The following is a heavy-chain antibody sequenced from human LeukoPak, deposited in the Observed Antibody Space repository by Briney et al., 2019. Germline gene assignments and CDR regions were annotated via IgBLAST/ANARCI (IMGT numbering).Heavy chain of an antibody. CDR1: GFTXXXYA. Sequence: SGFTXXXYAMHWVRQAPGKGLEWVSGISWNSGSIGYADSVKGRFTISRDNAKNSLYLQMNSLRAEDTALYYXXXXFXXVXXXXXXXXIWGXXXXVTVSS. CDR3: XXXFXXVXXXXXXXXI. V-gene: IGHV3-9*01. J-gene: IGHJ3*02. CDR2: ISWNSGSI.